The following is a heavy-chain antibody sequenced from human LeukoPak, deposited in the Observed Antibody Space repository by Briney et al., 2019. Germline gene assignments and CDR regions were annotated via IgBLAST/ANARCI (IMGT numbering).Heavy chain of an antibody. CDR3: VRDRGYSTYDY. Sequence: GGSLRLSCVASEFTFSNYWMAWVRQAPGKGPEWVANIKEDGGEINYVDSVKGRFTISRDNARNSLHLQMNSLRAEDTAVYYCVRDRGYSTYDYWGQGTLASVSS. CDR1: EFTFSNYW. CDR2: IKEDGGEI. J-gene: IGHJ4*02. D-gene: IGHD2-15*01. V-gene: IGHV3-7*01.